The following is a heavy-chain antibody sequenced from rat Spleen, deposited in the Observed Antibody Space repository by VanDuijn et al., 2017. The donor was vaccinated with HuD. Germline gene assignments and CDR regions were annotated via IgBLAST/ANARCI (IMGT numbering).Heavy chain of an antibody. CDR3: ARGADTMGTQDFDY. V-gene: IGHV5-31*01. CDR1: GHTFSNYW. J-gene: IGHJ2*01. D-gene: IGHD1-7*01. Sequence: EVQLVESGGGLVQPGRSLKLSCVVSGHTFSNYWMSWIRQAPEKGLEWVATILSGGSGTYYPDSVQGRFTASRDNAKSTLYLQMDSLRSEDTATYYCARGADTMGTQDFDYWGQGVMVTVSS. CDR2: ILSGGSGT.